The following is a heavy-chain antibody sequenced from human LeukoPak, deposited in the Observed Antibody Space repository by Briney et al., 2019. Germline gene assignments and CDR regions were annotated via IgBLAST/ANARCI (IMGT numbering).Heavy chain of an antibody. CDR2: INHRGST. D-gene: IGHD6-13*01. V-gene: IGHV4-34*01. CDR1: GGSFSGYY. Sequence: SETLSLTCAVYGGSFSGYYWSWIRQPPGKGLEWIGEINHRGSTNYNPSLKSRFTISVDTSKNQFSLKLSSVTAADTAVYYCARRSYSSSWYYWGQGTLVTVSS. CDR3: ARRSYSSSWYY. J-gene: IGHJ4*02.